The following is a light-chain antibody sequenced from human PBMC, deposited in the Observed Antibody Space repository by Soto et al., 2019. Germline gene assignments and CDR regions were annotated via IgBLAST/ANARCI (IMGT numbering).Light chain of an antibody. CDR1: QSTNNN. V-gene: IGKV3-15*01. J-gene: IGKJ2*03. CDR2: GAP. Sequence: EIGMTQSPATLSVSPGERATLYCRASQSTNNNLAWYQQKPRQAPSLLIYGAPSRASGVPARLSGSGSGTEFTLTISLLQSDDFAVYYCQHYITWLPYSVGEGTELEIK. CDR3: QHYITWLPYS.